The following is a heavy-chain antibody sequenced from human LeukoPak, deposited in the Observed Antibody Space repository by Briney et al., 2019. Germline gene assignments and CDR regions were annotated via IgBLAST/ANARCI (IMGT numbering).Heavy chain of an antibody. V-gene: IGHV4-59*08. J-gene: IGHJ3*02. CDR2: IYYSGST. CDR1: GGSISSYY. Sequence: SETLSLTCTVSGGSISSYYWGWIRQPPGKGLEWIGYIYYSGSTNYNPSLKSRVTISVDTSKNRFSLKLSSVTAADTAVYYCARQNGGPWGAFDIWGQGTMVTVSS. D-gene: IGHD7-27*01. CDR3: ARQNGGPWGAFDI.